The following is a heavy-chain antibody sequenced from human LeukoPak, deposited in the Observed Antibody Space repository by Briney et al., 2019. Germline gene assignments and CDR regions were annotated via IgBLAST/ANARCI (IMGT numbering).Heavy chain of an antibody. CDR2: IIPILGIA. CDR1: GGTFSSYA. Sequence: ASVKVSCKASGGTFSSYAISWVRQAPGQGLEWMGRIIPILGIANYAQKFQGRVTITADKSTSTAYMELSSLRSEDTAVYYCARGPPRITMIDHDYWGQGTLVTVSS. V-gene: IGHV1-69*04. CDR3: ARGPPRITMIDHDY. D-gene: IGHD3-22*01. J-gene: IGHJ4*02.